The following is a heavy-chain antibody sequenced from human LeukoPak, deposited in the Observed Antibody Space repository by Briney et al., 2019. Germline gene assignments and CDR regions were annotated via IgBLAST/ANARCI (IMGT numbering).Heavy chain of an antibody. CDR1: GFTFGSYA. CDR2: ISNNGGNT. V-gene: IGHV3-64D*06. J-gene: IGHJ6*02. D-gene: IGHD2-15*01. CDR3: VKDIVVVVAATQPHYYYGMDV. Sequence: GGPLRLSCSASGFTFGSYAMHWVRQAPGKGLEYVSTISNNGGNTYYADSVKGKFTISRDNSKNTLYLQMSSLRAEDTAVYYCVKDIVVVVAATQPHYYYGMDVWGQGTTVTVSS.